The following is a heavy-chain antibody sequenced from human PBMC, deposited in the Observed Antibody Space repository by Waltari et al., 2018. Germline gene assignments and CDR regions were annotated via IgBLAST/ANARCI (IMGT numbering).Heavy chain of an antibody. V-gene: IGHV3-33*05. CDR3: ARGGGLYYNDGSGPIDY. D-gene: IGHD3-22*01. CDR2: ISFDGSKI. Sequence: QMVESGGGVVQPGRSLRISCEVSGFTFSTYGMHWVRQAPGKGLEWVAFISFDGSKIKYGDSVKGRLTTSRDNSRLFLQLNSLTAVDTAMYFCARGGGLYYNDGSGPIDYWGQGTLVTVSS. J-gene: IGHJ4*02. CDR1: GFTFSTYG.